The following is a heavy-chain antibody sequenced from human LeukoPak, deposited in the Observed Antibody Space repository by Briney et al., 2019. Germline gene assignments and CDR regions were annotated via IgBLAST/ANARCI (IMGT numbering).Heavy chain of an antibody. V-gene: IGHV4-31*03. D-gene: IGHD6-13*01. CDR1: AGSIRRGRCE. CDR3: ARDRGQHGHNWFDP. Sequence: SQTLSVSCTFTAGSIRRGRCECSGVRQLLGKNLEWIGYIYYSGSTYYNPSLKSRVTISVDTSKNQFSLKLSSVTAADTAVYYCARDRGQHGHNWFDPWGQGPLVTVSS. J-gene: IGHJ5*02. CDR2: IYYSGST.